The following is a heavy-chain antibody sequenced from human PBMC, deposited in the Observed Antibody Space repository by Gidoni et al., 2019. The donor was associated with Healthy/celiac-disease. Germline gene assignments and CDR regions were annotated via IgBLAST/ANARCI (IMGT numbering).Heavy chain of an antibody. D-gene: IGHD3-3*01. Sequence: QVQLDQSVAGGKTPGSSVKVSWKAPAVTFITSYISWARQAPGQGLGWVAGILPVFGTANYGKEYQGRVTITADKSTSTAYMELSSLGSEDTAVYYCARDPFWRGHSYDRNWFDPWGQGTLVTVSS. CDR1: AVTFITSY. CDR2: ILPVFGTA. J-gene: IGHJ5*02. V-gene: IGHV1-69*06. CDR3: ARDPFWRGHSYDRNWFDP.